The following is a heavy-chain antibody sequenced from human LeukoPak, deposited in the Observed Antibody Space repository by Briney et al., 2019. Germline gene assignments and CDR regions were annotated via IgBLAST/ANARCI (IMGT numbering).Heavy chain of an antibody. CDR2: IIPIFGTA. J-gene: IGHJ4*02. CDR3: ARDSWAVGTTGTFWAGYFDY. V-gene: IGHV1-69*13. D-gene: IGHD1-1*01. CDR1: GGTFSSYA. Sequence: ASVKVSCKASGGTFSSYAISWVRQAPGQGLEWMGGIIPIFGTANYAQKFQGRVTITADESTRTAYMELSSLRSEDTAVYYCARDSWAVGTTGTFWAGYFDYWGQGTLVTVSS.